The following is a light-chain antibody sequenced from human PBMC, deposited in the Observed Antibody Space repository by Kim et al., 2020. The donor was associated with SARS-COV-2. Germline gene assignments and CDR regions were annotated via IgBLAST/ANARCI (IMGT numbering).Light chain of an antibody. CDR1: SGSIASNY. CDR2: EDH. J-gene: IGLJ3*02. CDR3: QSFDSTNQV. Sequence: LTQPHSVSESPGNTVTISCTRYSGSIASNYVQWYQQRPGSAPTTVLYEDHQRPSGVPDRFSGSIDSSSNSASLTISGLQSEDEADYYCQSFDSTNQVFGGGTQLTVL. V-gene: IGLV6-57*03.